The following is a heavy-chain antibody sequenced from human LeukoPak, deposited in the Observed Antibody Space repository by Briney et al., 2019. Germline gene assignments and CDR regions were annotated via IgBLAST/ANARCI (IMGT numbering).Heavy chain of an antibody. J-gene: IGHJ6*03. CDR3: ARDRRLHYYGSGSYYKKEDYYYYMDV. CDR1: GGSISNYY. V-gene: IGHV4-4*07. CDR2: IYTSGST. D-gene: IGHD3-10*01. Sequence: PSETLSLTCTVSGGSISNYYWNWIRQPAGKGLEWIGRIYTSGSTNYNPSLKSRVTMSVDTSKNQFSLKLSSVTAADTAVYYCARDRRLHYYGSGSYYKKEDYYYYMDVWGKGTTVTVSS.